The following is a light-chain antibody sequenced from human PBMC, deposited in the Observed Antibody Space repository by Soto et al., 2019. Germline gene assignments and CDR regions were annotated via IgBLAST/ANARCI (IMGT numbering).Light chain of an antibody. Sequence: EIVLTQSPGTLSLSPGERATLSCRASQSVTSSYLAWYQQKPGQAPRLLIYGASSRATGIPDRFSGSGSETDFTVTISRLEPEDVAVYYCQQYGSSPWTFGQGTKVEIK. CDR3: QQYGSSPWT. CDR1: QSVTSSY. V-gene: IGKV3-20*01. CDR2: GAS. J-gene: IGKJ1*01.